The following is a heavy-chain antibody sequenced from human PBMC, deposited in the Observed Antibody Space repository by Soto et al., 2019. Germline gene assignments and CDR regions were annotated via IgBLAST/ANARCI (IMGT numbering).Heavy chain of an antibody. J-gene: IGHJ4*02. Sequence: QVQLVQSGAEVKKPGASVKVSCKASGYTFNNYHIHWVRQATGQGLEWMGWMNPNSGDTGYAQKFQGRVTMTRDTSITAADMDLGGLGSEDTAGYYCGRGGGGRWYSGDYWGQGTLVTVSS. CDR1: GYTFNNYH. V-gene: IGHV1-8*01. CDR3: GRGGGGRWYSGDY. D-gene: IGHD6-13*01. CDR2: MNPNSGDT.